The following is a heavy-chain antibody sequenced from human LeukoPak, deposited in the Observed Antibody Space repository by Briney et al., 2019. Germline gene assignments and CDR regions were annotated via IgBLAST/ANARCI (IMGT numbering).Heavy chain of an antibody. CDR3: ARDYLNLYAAAGHNWFDP. J-gene: IGHJ5*02. CDR1: GGSISSYY. Sequence: SETLSLTCTVSGGSISSYYWSWIRQPPGKGLEWIGYIYYSGSTNYNPSLKSRVTISVDTSKNQFSLKLSSVTAADTAVYYCARDYLNLYAAAGHNWFDPWGQGTLVTVSS. CDR2: IYYSGST. V-gene: IGHV4-59*12. D-gene: IGHD6-13*01.